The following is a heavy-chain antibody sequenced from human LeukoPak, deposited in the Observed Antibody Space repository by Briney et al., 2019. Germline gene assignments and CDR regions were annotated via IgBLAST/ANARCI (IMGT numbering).Heavy chain of an antibody. J-gene: IGHJ4*02. CDR1: GYTFTSYY. D-gene: IGHD6-13*01. Sequence: ASVKVSCKASGYTFTSYYMHWVRQAPGQGLEWMGWINPNSGGTNYAQKFQGRVTMTRDTSISTAYMELSRLRSDDTAVYYCARDLGSRRSSWYGLSDYWGQGTLVTVSS. CDR3: ARDLGSRRSSWYGLSDY. V-gene: IGHV1-2*02. CDR2: INPNSGGT.